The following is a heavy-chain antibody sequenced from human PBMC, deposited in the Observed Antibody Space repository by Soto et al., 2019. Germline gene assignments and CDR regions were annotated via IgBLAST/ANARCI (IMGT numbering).Heavy chain of an antibody. CDR2: INPSGGST. CDR1: GYTFTSYY. J-gene: IGHJ6*01. Sequence: QVQLVQSGAEVKKPGASVKVSCKASGYTFTSYYMHWVRQAPGQGLEWMGIINPSGGSTSYAQKFQGRVTMTRDTYTSTVDMELSSLRSEYTAVYYCARDRSPYGSGSYAVPLCMDVWGQVTTVTVSS. CDR3: ARDRSPYGSGSYAVPLCMDV. V-gene: IGHV1-46*01. D-gene: IGHD3-10*01.